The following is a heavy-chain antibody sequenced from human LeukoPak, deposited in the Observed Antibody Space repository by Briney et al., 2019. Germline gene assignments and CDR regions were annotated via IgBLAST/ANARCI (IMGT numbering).Heavy chain of an antibody. CDR1: GLPFSSYN. J-gene: IGHJ4*02. V-gene: IGHV3-21*01. CDR2: FSRTGNYI. D-gene: IGHD2-15*01. Sequence: GGSLDPSWPASGLPFSSYNMNWSGKAPGKGLKWSPSFSRTGNYIYYADSVKGRFTISRDNAQNSLFLQMNSLRVEDTAVYYCARVLETDCSGGSCYSGLDYWGQGTLVTVSS. CDR3: ARVLETDCSGGSCYSGLDY.